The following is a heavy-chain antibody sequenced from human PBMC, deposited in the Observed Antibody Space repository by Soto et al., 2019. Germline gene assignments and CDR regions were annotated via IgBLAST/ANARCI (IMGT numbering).Heavy chain of an antibody. CDR2: IYYSGST. J-gene: IGHJ5*02. Sequence: SETLSLTCTVSGGSVSSGDYYWSWIRQPPGKGLEWIGYIYYSGSTNYNPSLKSRVSISLDTSKDQFSLRLTSVTAADTAVYYCARIPVDTYMINWFDPWGQGTLVTVSS. D-gene: IGHD5-18*01. V-gene: IGHV4-61*08. CDR1: GGSVSSGDYY. CDR3: ARIPVDTYMINWFDP.